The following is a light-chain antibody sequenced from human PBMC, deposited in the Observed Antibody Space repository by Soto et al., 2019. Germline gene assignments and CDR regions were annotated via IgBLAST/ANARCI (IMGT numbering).Light chain of an antibody. V-gene: IGKV3-11*01. J-gene: IGKJ4*01. Sequence: EIVLTQSPATLSLSPGERATLSCRASQSVSSYLAWYQQKPGQAPRLLIYDASNRATGIPSRFSGSGSGTDFTLTISSLEPEDFAVYYCQQRSTWILTFGGGTKVEIK. CDR3: QQRSTWILT. CDR1: QSVSSY. CDR2: DAS.